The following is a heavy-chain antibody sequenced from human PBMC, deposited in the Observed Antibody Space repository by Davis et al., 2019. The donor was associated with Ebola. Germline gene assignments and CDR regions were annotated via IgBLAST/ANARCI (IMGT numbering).Heavy chain of an antibody. CDR2: ISGSGGST. J-gene: IGHJ5*02. D-gene: IGHD3-10*01. Sequence: GESLKISCAASGFTFSSYGMHWVRQAPGKGLEWVSAISGSGGSTYYADSVKGRFTISRDNSQNTLYLQINSLRAEDTAVYYCAKPYPWETYYYGSGSSTVGWFDPWGQGTLVTVSS. CDR1: GFTFSSYG. CDR3: AKPYPWETYYYGSGSSTVGWFDP. V-gene: IGHV3-23*01.